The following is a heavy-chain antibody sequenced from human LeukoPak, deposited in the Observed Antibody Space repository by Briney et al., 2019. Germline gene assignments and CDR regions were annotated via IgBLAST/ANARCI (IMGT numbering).Heavy chain of an antibody. D-gene: IGHD2-2*01. V-gene: IGHV4-34*01. J-gene: IGHJ6*02. CDR2: INHSGST. CDR3: ARAKRDIVVVPAAIWGYYYYGMDV. CDR1: GGSFSGYY. Sequence: SETLSLTCAFYGGSFSGYYWSWIRQPPGKGLEWIGEINHSGSTNYNPSLKSRVTISVDTSKNQFSLKLSSVTAADTAVYYCARAKRDIVVVPAAIWGYYYYGMDVWGQGTTVTVSS.